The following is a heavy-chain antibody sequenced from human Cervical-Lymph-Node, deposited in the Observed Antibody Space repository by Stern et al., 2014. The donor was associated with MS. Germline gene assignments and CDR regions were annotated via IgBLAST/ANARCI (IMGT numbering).Heavy chain of an antibody. CDR3: ARRSSSSRNFDY. CDR1: GYTFTSYY. Sequence: VQLVQSGAEVKKPGASVKVSCKASGYTFTSYYMPWVRQAPGQGLEGMGVINPSAGSTSYTQNFQGRITMTRDTSTSTVYMELSSLRSDDTAVYYCARRSSSSRNFDYWGQGTLVTVSS. CDR2: INPSAGST. V-gene: IGHV1-46*01. J-gene: IGHJ4*02. D-gene: IGHD6-6*01.